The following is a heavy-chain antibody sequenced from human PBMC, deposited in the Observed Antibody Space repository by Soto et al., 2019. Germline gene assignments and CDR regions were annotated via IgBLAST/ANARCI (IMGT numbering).Heavy chain of an antibody. CDR1: GFTFSSYS. V-gene: IGHV3-48*01. CDR2: ISSSSSPI. D-gene: IGHD6-19*01. Sequence: EVQLEESGGGLVQPGGSLRLSCAASGFTFSSYSMNWVRQAPGKGLEWVSYISSSSSPIYYADSVKGRFTISRDNVKNSLYLRMNSLRAEDTAVYYCARRGAVAGLSRAFDVWGHGTMVTVSS. J-gene: IGHJ3*01. CDR3: ARRGAVAGLSRAFDV.